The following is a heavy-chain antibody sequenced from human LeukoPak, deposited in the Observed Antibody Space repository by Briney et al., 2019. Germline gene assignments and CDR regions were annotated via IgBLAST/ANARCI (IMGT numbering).Heavy chain of an antibody. V-gene: IGHV3-48*04. CDR3: ARDHFPLYEQLVGAGYFDY. CDR1: GFTFSSYS. J-gene: IGHJ4*02. D-gene: IGHD6-6*01. CDR2: ISSSSSTI. Sequence: GGSLRLSCAASGFTFSSYSMNWVRQAPGKGLEGVSYISSSSSTIYYADSVKGRFTISRDNAKNSLYLQMNSLRAEDTAVYYCARDHFPLYEQLVGAGYFDYWGQGTLVTVSS.